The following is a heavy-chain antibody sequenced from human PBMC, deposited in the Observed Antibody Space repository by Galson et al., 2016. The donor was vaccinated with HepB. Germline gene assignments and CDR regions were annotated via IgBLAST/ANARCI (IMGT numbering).Heavy chain of an antibody. CDR1: GFTFATYW. CDR2: ITNNGAGT. D-gene: IGHD2-2*01. Sequence: SLRLSCAASGFTFATYWMYRVRQTPGKGLEWVSGITNNGAGTYYADSVKGRFTISRDNSEHTPYLQMNSLRADDTAGYYCAQRRVPAALGDYWGQGTLVSVSS. V-gene: IGHV3-23*01. CDR3: AQRRVPAALGDY. J-gene: IGHJ4*02.